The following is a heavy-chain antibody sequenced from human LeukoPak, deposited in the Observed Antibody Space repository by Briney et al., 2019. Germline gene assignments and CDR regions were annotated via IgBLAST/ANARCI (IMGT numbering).Heavy chain of an antibody. CDR3: TRDLPQLRAVAGTDWNRVVYYYYGMDV. CDR1: GFTFGDYA. V-gene: IGHV3-49*03. CDR2: IRSKAYGGTT. J-gene: IGHJ6*02. D-gene: IGHD6-19*01. Sequence: PGESLRLSCTASGFTFGDYAMSWFRQAPGKGLEWVGFIRSKAYGGTTEYAASVKGRFTISRDDSKSIAYLQMNSLKTEDTAVYYCTRDLPQLRAVAGTDWNRVVYYYYGMDVWGQGTTVTVSS.